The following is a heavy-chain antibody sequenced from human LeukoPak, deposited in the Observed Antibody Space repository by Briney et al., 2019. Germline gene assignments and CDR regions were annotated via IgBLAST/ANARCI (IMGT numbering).Heavy chain of an antibody. V-gene: IGHV3-23*01. D-gene: IGHD4-17*01. CDR1: GFTFSSYA. CDR3: AKRRYGDYGDFDY. J-gene: IGHJ4*02. Sequence: QAGGSLRLSCAASGFTFSSYAMSWVRQAPGKGLEWVTTISGSGGSTYYADSVKGRFSVSRDNSKNTVYLQMNSLRAEDTVVYYCAKRRYGDYGDFDYWGQGTLVTVSS. CDR2: ISGSGGST.